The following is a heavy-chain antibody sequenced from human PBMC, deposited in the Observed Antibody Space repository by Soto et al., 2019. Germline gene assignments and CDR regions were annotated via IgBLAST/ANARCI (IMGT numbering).Heavy chain of an antibody. D-gene: IGHD2-15*01. CDR1: GYTFTSYN. CDR2: INPRGGST. CDR3: ARDYCSGGMCYFHP. Sequence: QVQLVQSGAEVKKPGASVKVSCKASGYTFTSYNLHWVRQAHGQGLEWMGIINPRGGSTTYAQKFQGRVTMNSDTFTGTVYMELTSLRSEDTAMFFCARDYCSGGMCYFHPWGQGTLVTVSS. J-gene: IGHJ5*02. V-gene: IGHV1-46*01.